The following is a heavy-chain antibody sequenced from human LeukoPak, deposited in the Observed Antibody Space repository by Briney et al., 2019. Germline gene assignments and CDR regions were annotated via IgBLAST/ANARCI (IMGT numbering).Heavy chain of an antibody. CDR2: MNPNSGNT. CDR3: ARVRGAAARRAYNWFDP. D-gene: IGHD6-6*01. Sequence: ASVKVSCKASGYTFTSYDINWVRQATGQGLEWMGWMNPNSGNTGYAQKFQGRVTITRNTSISTAYMELSSLRSEDTAVYYCARVRGAAARRAYNWFDPWGQGTLVTVSS. CDR1: GYTFTSYD. J-gene: IGHJ5*02. V-gene: IGHV1-8*03.